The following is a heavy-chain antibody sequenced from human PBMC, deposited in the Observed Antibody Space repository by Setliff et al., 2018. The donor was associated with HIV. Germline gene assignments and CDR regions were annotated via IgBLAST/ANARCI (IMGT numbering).Heavy chain of an antibody. V-gene: IGHV3-7*03. J-gene: IGHJ6*03. CDR1: GFIFGDYW. D-gene: IGHD6-19*01. CDR3: ARESGYTGGWGYGATYNYYMDV. CDR2: IKQDGSEK. Sequence: GSLRLSCASSGFIFGDYWMTWVRQAPGRGLESVANIKQDGSEKFYVDSVKGRFTISRDNAKNSLYLQMNSLRDDDTAVYYCARESGYTGGWGYGATYNYYMDVWGKGTTVTVSS.